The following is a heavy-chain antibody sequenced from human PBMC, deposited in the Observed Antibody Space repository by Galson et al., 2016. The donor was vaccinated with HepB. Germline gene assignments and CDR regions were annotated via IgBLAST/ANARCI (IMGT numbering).Heavy chain of an antibody. CDR2: ISYDGSNK. J-gene: IGHJ6*02. D-gene: IGHD2-2*01. CDR1: GFTFNNYN. Sequence: SLRLSCAASGFTFNNYNMNWVRQAPGKGLEWVAVISYDGSNKYYADSVKGRFTISRDNSKNTLYLQMNSLRAEDTAVYYCARKVVPAANGYYYYCGMDVWGQGTTVTVSS. CDR3: ARKVVPAANGYYYYCGMDV. V-gene: IGHV3-30-3*01.